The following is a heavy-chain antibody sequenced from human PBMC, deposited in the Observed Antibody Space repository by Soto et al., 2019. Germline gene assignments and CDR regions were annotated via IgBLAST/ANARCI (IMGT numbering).Heavy chain of an antibody. Sequence: GGSLRLSCAASVFTFSSYAMHWVRQAPGKGLEYVSAISSNGGSTYYANSVKGRFTISRDNSKNTLYLQMGSLRAEDMAVYYCARPDYDILTGYSHGAFDIWGQGTMVTVSS. V-gene: IGHV3-64*01. CDR3: ARPDYDILTGYSHGAFDI. CDR2: ISSNGGST. CDR1: VFTFSSYA. J-gene: IGHJ3*02. D-gene: IGHD3-9*01.